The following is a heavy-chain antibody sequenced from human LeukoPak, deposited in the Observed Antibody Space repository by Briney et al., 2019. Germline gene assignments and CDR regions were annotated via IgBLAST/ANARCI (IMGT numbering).Heavy chain of an antibody. V-gene: IGHV4-39*01. J-gene: IGHJ4*02. CDR2: IYYSGST. Sequence: SETLSLTCTVSGGSISSSSYYWGWIRQPPGKGLECIGSIYYSGSTYYNPSLKSRVTISVDTSKNQFSLKLSSVTAADTAVYYCARYYDILTGYLQSGFDYWRQGTLVTVSS. CDR3: ARYYDILTGYLQSGFDY. CDR1: GGSISSSSYY. D-gene: IGHD3-9*01.